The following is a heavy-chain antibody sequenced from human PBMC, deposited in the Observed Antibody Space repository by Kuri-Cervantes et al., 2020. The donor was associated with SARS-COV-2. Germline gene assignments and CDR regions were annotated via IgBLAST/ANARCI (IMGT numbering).Heavy chain of an antibody. CDR1: GYSFSSYD. CDR3: ARSHTLYGGNSSPWDY. V-gene: IGHV1-8*01. CDR2: LNPDTGNT. D-gene: IGHD4-23*01. Sequence: ASVKVSCKASGYSFSSYDINWVRQAAGQGLEWMGWLNPDTGNTGNAKEFQGRVTMTTDTSINTAYMEVSSLSFEDTAIYYCARSHTLYGGNSSPWDYWGQGTLVTVSS. J-gene: IGHJ4*02.